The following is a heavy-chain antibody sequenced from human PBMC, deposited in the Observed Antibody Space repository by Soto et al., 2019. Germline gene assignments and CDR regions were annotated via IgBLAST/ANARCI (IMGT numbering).Heavy chain of an antibody. CDR1: GYTFTNYG. J-gene: IGHJ5*02. Sequence: QVQLVQSGAEVRKPGASVKVSCKASGYTFTNYGIIWVRQAPGQGLEWMGWISAYNGNTNYAQKPQGRVTMTPDSSPSPAYMEPTGRRSDDTGVYLCARDRGSDALSSWGPGALVTVS. CDR3: ARDRGSDALSS. D-gene: IGHD3-16*01. CDR2: ISAYNGNT. V-gene: IGHV1-18*01.